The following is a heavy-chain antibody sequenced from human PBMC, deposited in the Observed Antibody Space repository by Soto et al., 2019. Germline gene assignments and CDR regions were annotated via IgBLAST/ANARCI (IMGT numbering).Heavy chain of an antibody. V-gene: IGHV1-18*01. D-gene: IGHD3-9*01. CDR3: ARELAAHYDILTGYYRNAFDI. CDR1: GYTFTSYG. CDR2: ISAYNGNT. Sequence: QVQLVQSGAEVKKPGASVKVSCKASGYTFTSYGISWVRQAPGQGLEGLGGISAYNGNTNYAQKLQGRVTMTTDTSTSTAYMELRSLRSDDTAVYYCARELAAHYDILTGYYRNAFDIWGQGTMVTVSS. J-gene: IGHJ3*02.